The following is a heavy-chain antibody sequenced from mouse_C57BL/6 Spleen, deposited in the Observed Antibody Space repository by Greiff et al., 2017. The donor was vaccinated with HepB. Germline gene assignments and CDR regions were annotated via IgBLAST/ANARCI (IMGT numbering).Heavy chain of an antibody. J-gene: IGHJ3*01. CDR1: GYSITSGYY. D-gene: IGHD2-4*01. CDR2: ISYDGSN. V-gene: IGHV3-6*01. Sequence: EVKLQESGPGLVKPSQSLSLTCSVTGYSITSGYYWNWIRQFPGNKLEWMGYISYDGSNNYNPSLKNRISITRDTSKNQFFLKLNSVTTEDTATYYCARAGVYYDYDGAWFAYWGQGTLVTVSA. CDR3: ARAGVYYDYDGAWFAY.